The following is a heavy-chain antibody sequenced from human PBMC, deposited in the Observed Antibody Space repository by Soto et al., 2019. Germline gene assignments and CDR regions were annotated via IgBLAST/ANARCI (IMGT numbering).Heavy chain of an antibody. CDR1: GVNFTAFG. CDR2: ISFDGTTK. J-gene: IGHJ5*02. D-gene: IGHD3-10*01. Sequence: GGSLTLSSRASGVNFTAFGLNWVRQAKGKGLEWVGLISFDGTTKYFADSVRGRFTISRDNSKNMLFLQLNSLRVEDTALYYCARHRDGGTYTYIDHWGPGTLVTVSS. V-gene: IGHV3-30-3*01. CDR3: ARHRDGGTYTYIDH.